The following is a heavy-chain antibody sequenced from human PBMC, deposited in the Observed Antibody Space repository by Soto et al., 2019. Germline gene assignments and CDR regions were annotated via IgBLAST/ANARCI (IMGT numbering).Heavy chain of an antibody. V-gene: IGHV1-69*13. CDR1: GGTFSSYA. Sequence: SVKVSCKASGGTFSSYAISWVRQAPRQGLEWMGGIIPIFGTANYAQKFQGRVTITADESTSTAYMELSSLRSEDTAVYYCARDPVYYDFWGGYLGGIAVWAQRTTVPVSS. CDR2: IIPIFGTA. CDR3: ARDPVYYDFWGGYLGGIAV. J-gene: IGHJ6*01. D-gene: IGHD3-3*01.